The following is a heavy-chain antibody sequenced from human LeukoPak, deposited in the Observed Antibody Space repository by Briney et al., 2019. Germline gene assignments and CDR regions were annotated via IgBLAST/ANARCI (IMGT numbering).Heavy chain of an antibody. CDR1: GYSFTSYW. Sequence: GESLKISCKGSGYSFTSYWIGWVRQMPGKGLEWMGIIYPGDSDTRDNPSFQGQVTISADKSISTAYLQWSSLKATDTAMYYCARTGRGYYDNDFSGPFDYWGQGTLVTVSS. V-gene: IGHV5-51*01. D-gene: IGHD3-16*01. J-gene: IGHJ4*02. CDR2: IYPGDSDT. CDR3: ARTGRGYYDNDFSGPFDY.